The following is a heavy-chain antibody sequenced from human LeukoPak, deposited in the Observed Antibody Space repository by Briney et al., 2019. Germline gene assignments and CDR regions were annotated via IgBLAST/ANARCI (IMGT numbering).Heavy chain of an antibody. J-gene: IGHJ4*02. CDR1: VFTFSSYR. Sequence: TGGSLRLSCAASVFTFSSYRMKWVRQAPGKGLEWVSSISSSSSYIYYADSVRGRFTIYRDNAKNSLYLQMNSLRDEDTAVYDCARAWSRYCSSTSCYAGDYWGQGALVIVSS. CDR2: ISSSSSYI. D-gene: IGHD2-2*01. CDR3: ARAWSRYCSSTSCYAGDY. V-gene: IGHV3-21*01.